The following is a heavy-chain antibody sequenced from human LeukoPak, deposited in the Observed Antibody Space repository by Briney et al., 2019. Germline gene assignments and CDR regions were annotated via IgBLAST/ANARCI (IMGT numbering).Heavy chain of an antibody. J-gene: IGHJ4*02. CDR3: ARDHSRSLNYFDH. Sequence: GGSLRLSCAASGFTISSNAMHWVRQAPGKGLEWVAIISYDGSKKYYADSVKGRFTISRDNSKKTLYLQMNSLRAEDTAVYYCARDHSRSLNYFDHWGQGTLVTVSS. D-gene: IGHD2-21*01. CDR2: ISYDGSKK. CDR1: GFTISSNA. V-gene: IGHV3-30*04.